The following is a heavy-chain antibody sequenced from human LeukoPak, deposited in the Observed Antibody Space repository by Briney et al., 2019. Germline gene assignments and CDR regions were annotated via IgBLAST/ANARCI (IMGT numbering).Heavy chain of an antibody. Sequence: ASVKVSCKASGYTFTSYDINWVRQATGQGLEWMGWMNPNSGNTGYAQKFQGRVTITRNTSISTAYMELSSLRSEDTAVYYCARVEGRDCSSTSCYAGHNYWGQGTLVTVSS. D-gene: IGHD2-2*01. CDR2: MNPNSGNT. CDR1: GYTFTSYD. V-gene: IGHV1-8*03. J-gene: IGHJ4*02. CDR3: ARVEGRDCSSTSCYAGHNY.